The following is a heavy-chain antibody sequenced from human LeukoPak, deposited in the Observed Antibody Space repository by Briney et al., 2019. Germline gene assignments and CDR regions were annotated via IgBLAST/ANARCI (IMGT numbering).Heavy chain of an antibody. Sequence: KPSETLSLTCAVYGGSFSGYYWSWIRQPPGKGLEWIGEINHSGSTNYNPSLKSRVTISVDTSKNQFSLKLSSVTAADTAAYYCARDGLGYCSSTSCYNPNTWGQGTLVTVSS. CDR2: INHSGST. D-gene: IGHD2-2*02. J-gene: IGHJ5*02. CDR3: ARDGLGYCSSTSCYNPNT. CDR1: GGSFSGYY. V-gene: IGHV4-34*01.